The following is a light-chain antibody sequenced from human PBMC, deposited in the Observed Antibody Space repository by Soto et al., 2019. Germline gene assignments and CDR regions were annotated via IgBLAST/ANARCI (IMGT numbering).Light chain of an antibody. CDR3: QQSYSTPPWT. CDR2: DSA. CDR1: QSISSY. J-gene: IGKJ1*01. V-gene: IGKV1-39*01. Sequence: DIQMTQSPSSLSASVGDRVTITCRASQSISSYLNWYQQKPGKAPKLLIDDSASLQSGVPSRFSDSGSGTDFTLTISSLQPEDFATYYCQQSYSTPPWTFGQGTKVEIK.